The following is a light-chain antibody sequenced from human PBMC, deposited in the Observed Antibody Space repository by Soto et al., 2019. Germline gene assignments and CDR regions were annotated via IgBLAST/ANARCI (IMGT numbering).Light chain of an antibody. CDR1: QSVAGSY. V-gene: IGKV3-20*01. CDR3: QQYGVSPRT. CDR2: GAS. Sequence: EIMLTQSPVTLSLSPGDGATLSCRASQSVAGSYLAWYQQKPGRTPRLLIYGASSRATGIPDRFSGSGSGTEFTRTINRLEPEDFAVYYCQQYGVSPRTFGQGTKVEIK. J-gene: IGKJ1*01.